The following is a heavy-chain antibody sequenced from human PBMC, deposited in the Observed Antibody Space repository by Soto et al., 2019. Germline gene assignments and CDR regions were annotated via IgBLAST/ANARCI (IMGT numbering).Heavy chain of an antibody. CDR1: GGTFSSYA. CDR2: IIPIFGTA. V-gene: IGHV1-69*13. CDR3: AREGYYDILTGYSRLYYFDY. D-gene: IGHD3-9*01. J-gene: IGHJ4*02. Sequence: SVKVSCKASGGTFSSYAISWVRQAPGQGLEWMGGIIPIFGTANYAQKFQGRVTITADESTSTAYMELSSLRSGDTAVYYCAREGYYDILTGYSRLYYFDYWGQGTLVTVSS.